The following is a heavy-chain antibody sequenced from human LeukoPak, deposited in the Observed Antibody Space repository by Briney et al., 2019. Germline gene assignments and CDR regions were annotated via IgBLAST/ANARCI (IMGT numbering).Heavy chain of an antibody. CDR3: ARVAQWLVPRWYFDL. CDR2: IYHSGST. Sequence: PSQTLSLTCTVSGGSISSGGYYWSWIRQPPGKGLEWIGYIYHSGSTYYNPSLKSRVTISVDRSKNQFSLKLSSVTAADTAVYHCARVAQWLVPRWYFDLWGRGTLVTVSS. V-gene: IGHV4-30-2*01. J-gene: IGHJ2*01. CDR1: GGSISSGGYY. D-gene: IGHD6-19*01.